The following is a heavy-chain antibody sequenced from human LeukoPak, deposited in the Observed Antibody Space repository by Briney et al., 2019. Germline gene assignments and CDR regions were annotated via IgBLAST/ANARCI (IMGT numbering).Heavy chain of an antibody. CDR3: ARDPYSGSYGNYYYYFMGV. CDR2: ITSGSSYR. D-gene: IGHD1-26*01. CDR1: GFTFRSYE. Sequence: PGGSLRLSCEDSGFTFRSYEMNWVRQAPGKGLEWVSSITSGSSYRFYADSVKGRFTISRDNAKNSLYLQMNSLRAEDTAVYYCARDPYSGSYGNYYYYFMGVWGKGTTVTISS. V-gene: IGHV3-21*01. J-gene: IGHJ6*03.